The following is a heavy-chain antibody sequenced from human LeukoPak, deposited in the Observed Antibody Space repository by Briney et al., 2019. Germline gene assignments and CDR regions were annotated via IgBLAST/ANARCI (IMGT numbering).Heavy chain of an antibody. CDR3: ARVSGYSSGWYGSIDY. Sequence: GGSLRLSCAASGFTFSSYGMHWVRQAPGKGLEWVAVIWYDGSNKYYADSVKGRFTISRDNSKNTLYLQMNSLRAEDTAVYYRARVSGYSSGWYGSIDYWGQGTLVTVSS. CDR2: IWYDGSNK. CDR1: GFTFSSYG. J-gene: IGHJ4*02. V-gene: IGHV3-33*01. D-gene: IGHD6-19*01.